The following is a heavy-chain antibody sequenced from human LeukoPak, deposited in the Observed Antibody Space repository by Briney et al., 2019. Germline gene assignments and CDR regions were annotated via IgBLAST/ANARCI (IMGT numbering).Heavy chain of an antibody. CDR3: ARGYSSGWYYGY. V-gene: IGHV4-30-4*02. CDR2: IYYSGST. J-gene: IGHJ4*02. D-gene: IGHD6-19*01. Sequence: SETLSLTCTVSGGSISSGDYYWSWIRQPPGKGLEWIGYIYYSGSTYYNPSLKSRVTMLLDTSKNQFSLKLSSVTAADTAVYYCARGYSSGWYYGYWGQGTLVTVSS. CDR1: GGSISSGDYY.